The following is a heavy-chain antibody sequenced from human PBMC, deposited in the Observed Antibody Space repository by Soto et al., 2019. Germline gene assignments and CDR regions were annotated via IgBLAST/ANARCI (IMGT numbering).Heavy chain of an antibody. CDR2: IIPIPDIT. CDR1: GGTFSTYI. J-gene: IGHJ3*01. Sequence: QVQLVQSGAEVRKPGSSVKVSCKAPGGTFSTYIISWVRQAPGQGLEWMGRIIPIPDITHYAQKFQGRVTVTADRSTSTAYMELTSLKSEDTAVYYCARDRITTRGDAFDLWGQGTMGTVSS. D-gene: IGHD3-3*01. CDR3: ARDRITTRGDAFDL. V-gene: IGHV1-69*08.